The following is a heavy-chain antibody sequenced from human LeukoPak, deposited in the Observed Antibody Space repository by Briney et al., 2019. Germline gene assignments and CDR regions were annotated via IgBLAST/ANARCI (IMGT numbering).Heavy chain of an antibody. CDR3: ECGSYYYDSSGLDY. Sequence: SVKVSCKASGYSFSSYYMNWVRHAPGQGLEWMGIINPNRGSTSYTQTFQGRVTMTRDTSTNTVYLELRSLRSEAAAVYFCECGSYYYDSSGLDYRGQGNLVTVSS. V-gene: IGHV1-46*01. CDR1: GYSFSSYY. D-gene: IGHD3-22*01. J-gene: IGHJ4*02. CDR2: INPNRGST.